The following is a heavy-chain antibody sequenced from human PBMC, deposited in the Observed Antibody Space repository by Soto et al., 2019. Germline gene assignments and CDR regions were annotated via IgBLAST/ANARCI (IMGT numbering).Heavy chain of an antibody. CDR1: GYPFTSYY. D-gene: IGHD3-3*01. Sequence: ASVKVSCKASGYPFTSYYMHWVLQAPGQGLVWMGIINPSGGRTSYAQKFKSSVTMTRDTSTSTVYMELSSLRSEETAVYYCARGVALSDFWSGYFSHKYNWFEPWGQGTLVTVSS. J-gene: IGHJ5*02. V-gene: IGHV1-46*01. CDR2: INPSGGRT. CDR3: ARGVALSDFWSGYFSHKYNWFEP.